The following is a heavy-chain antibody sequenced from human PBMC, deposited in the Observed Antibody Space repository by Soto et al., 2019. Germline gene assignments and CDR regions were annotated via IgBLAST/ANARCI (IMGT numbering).Heavy chain of an antibody. J-gene: IGHJ6*02. V-gene: IGHV1-18*01. CDR3: ARSSPYIVVRQPTGNQDYYGMDV. CDR1: GYTFTSYG. D-gene: IGHD2-2*01. CDR2: ISPYDGDT. Sequence: ASVKVSCKASGYTFTSYGITWVRQAPGQGLEWVGWISPYDGDTHQGQTLQGRVTMTTDTSTRTAHMKLSSLRSPDTAVYYCARSSPYIVVRQPTGNQDYYGMDVWGQGTTVTVSS.